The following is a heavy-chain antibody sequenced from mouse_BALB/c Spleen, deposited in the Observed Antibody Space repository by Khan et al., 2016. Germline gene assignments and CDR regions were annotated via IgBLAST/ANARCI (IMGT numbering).Heavy chain of an antibody. D-gene: IGHD2-3*01. CDR3: ARDGDGY. CDR1: GYTFTDYA. Sequence: QVQLQQSGAELVRPGVSVKISCKGSGYTFTDYAMHWVKQSHAKSLEWIGVIRTYYGDASYNQKFKGKATMTVDKSSSTAYMELARLTSEDSAIYYCARDGDGYWGQGTTLTVSS. V-gene: IGHV1S137*01. J-gene: IGHJ2*01. CDR2: IRTYYGDA.